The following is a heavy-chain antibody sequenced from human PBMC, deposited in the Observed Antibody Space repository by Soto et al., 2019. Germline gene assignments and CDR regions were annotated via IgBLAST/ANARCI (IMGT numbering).Heavy chain of an antibody. CDR2: ISGSGGST. V-gene: IGHV3-23*01. CDR1: GFTFSSYA. J-gene: IGHJ4*02. Sequence: EVQLLESGGGLVQPGGSLRLSCAASGFTFSSYAMSWVRQAPGKGLEWVSAISGSGGSTYYEDSEKGRFTISRDNSKNTLYLQMNSLRAEDTAVYYCAKDGYGGNSLYFDYWGQGTLVTVSS. CDR3: AKDGYGGNSLYFDY. D-gene: IGHD4-17*01.